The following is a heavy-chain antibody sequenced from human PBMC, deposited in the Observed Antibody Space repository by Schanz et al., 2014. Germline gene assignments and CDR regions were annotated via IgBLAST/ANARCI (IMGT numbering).Heavy chain of an antibody. CDR2: INPSGGST. CDR3: VRDAGWAYGDYHGMDV. V-gene: IGHV1-46*01. J-gene: IGHJ6*02. CDR1: GYTFTSYY. D-gene: IGHD3-10*01. Sequence: QVQLVQSGGEVKKPGASVKVSCKASGYTFTSYYMHWVRQAPGQGLEWMGIINPSGGSTSYAQKFQGRVTMTTDTATSTAYMELRSLISDDTARYYCVRDAGWAYGDYHGMDVWGQGTSVTVSS.